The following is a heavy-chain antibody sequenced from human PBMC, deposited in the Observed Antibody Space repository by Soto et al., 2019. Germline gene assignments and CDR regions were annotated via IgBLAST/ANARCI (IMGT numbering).Heavy chain of an antibody. CDR2: IYHSGST. CDR1: GGSISSGGYS. V-gene: IGHV4-30-2*01. Sequence: PSETLSLTCAVSGGSISSGGYSWSWIRQPPGKGLEWIGYIYHSGSTYYNPSLKSRVTISVDTSKNQFSLRLYSVTAADTAVYYCVRGPYNYNSRYFDYWGQGTLVTVSS. J-gene: IGHJ4*02. D-gene: IGHD1-1*01. CDR3: VRGPYNYNSRYFDY.